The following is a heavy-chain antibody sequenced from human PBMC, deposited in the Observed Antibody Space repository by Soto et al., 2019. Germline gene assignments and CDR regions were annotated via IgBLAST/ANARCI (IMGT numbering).Heavy chain of an antibody. Sequence: DVQLVESGGVVVQPGQSLRLSCAASGFTFDDYSFHWVRQAPGKGLEWVSLITWGGRSTYYADSVKGRFTISRDNNKNSLYLQMNSLTIEDTALYYCARSVVRGVISPVDYWGQGTLVTVSS. CDR3: ARSVVRGVISPVDY. D-gene: IGHD3-10*01. CDR2: ITWGGRST. CDR1: GFTFDDYS. J-gene: IGHJ4*02. V-gene: IGHV3-43*01.